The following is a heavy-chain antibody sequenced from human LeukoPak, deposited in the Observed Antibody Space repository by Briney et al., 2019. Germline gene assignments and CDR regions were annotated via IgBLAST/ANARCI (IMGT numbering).Heavy chain of an antibody. Sequence: SETLSLTCSVSGGSISSGDYYWSWIRQSPGKGLEWIGYTYHSGSTNYNPSLKSRVTISVDTSKNQFSLKLSSVTAADTAVYYCARDGGSYYFDYWGQGTLVTVSS. D-gene: IGHD1-26*01. V-gene: IGHV4-61*08. CDR1: GGSISSGDYY. J-gene: IGHJ4*02. CDR3: ARDGGSYYFDY. CDR2: TYHSGST.